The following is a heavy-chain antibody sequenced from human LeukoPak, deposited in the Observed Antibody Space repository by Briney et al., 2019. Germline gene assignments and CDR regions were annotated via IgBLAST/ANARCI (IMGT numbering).Heavy chain of an antibody. CDR1: GYTFTGYY. CDR2: INPNSGGT. D-gene: IGHD3-22*01. V-gene: IGHV1-2*04. J-gene: IGHJ5*02. Sequence: ASVKVSCKASGYTFTGYYMHWVRQAPGQGLEWMGWINPNSGGTNYAQKFQGWVTMTRDTSISTAYMELSRLRSDDTAVYYCARRDDYYDSSGYVNWFDPWGQGTLVTVSS. CDR3: ARRDDYYDSSGYVNWFDP.